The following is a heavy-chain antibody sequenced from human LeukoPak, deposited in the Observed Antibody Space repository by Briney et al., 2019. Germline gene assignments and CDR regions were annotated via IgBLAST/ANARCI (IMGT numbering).Heavy chain of an antibody. CDR1: GGSFSGYY. J-gene: IGHJ4*02. Sequence: SETLSLTCAVYGGSFSGYYWSWIRQPPGKGLQWIGEINHSGSTNYNPSLKSRVTISVDTSKNQFSLKLSSVTAADTAVYYCARGLAKYYFDYWGQGTLVTVSS. CDR2: INHSGST. V-gene: IGHV4-34*01. CDR3: ARGLAKYYFDY. D-gene: IGHD5-12*01.